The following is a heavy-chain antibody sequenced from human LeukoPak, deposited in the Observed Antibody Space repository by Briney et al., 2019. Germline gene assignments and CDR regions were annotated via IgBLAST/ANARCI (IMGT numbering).Heavy chain of an antibody. CDR1: GFTFSSYG. J-gene: IGHJ4*02. Sequence: TGGSLRLSCAASGFTFSSYGMRWVRQAPGKGLEWVAVISYDGSNKYYADSVKGRFTISRDNSKNTLYLQMNSLRAEDTAVYYCAKGLGYCSSTSCSVDYWGQGTLVTVSS. D-gene: IGHD2-2*01. V-gene: IGHV3-30*18. CDR2: ISYDGSNK. CDR3: AKGLGYCSSTSCSVDY.